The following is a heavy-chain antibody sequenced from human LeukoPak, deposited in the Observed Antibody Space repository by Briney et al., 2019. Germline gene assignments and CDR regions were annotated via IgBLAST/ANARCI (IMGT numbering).Heavy chain of an antibody. CDR2: IYYSGST. CDR3: ARYRTDYDSSGYYSNWFDP. CDR1: GGSISSYY. D-gene: IGHD3-22*01. V-gene: IGHV4-59*08. J-gene: IGHJ5*02. Sequence: SETLSLTCTVSGGSISSYYWSWIRQPPGKGLERIGYIYYSGSTNYNPSLKSRVTISVDTSKNQFSLKLSSVTAADTAVYYCARYRTDYDSSGYYSNWFDPWGQGTLVTVSS.